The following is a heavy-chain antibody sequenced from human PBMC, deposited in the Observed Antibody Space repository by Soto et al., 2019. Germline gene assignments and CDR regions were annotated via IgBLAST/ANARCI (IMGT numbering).Heavy chain of an antibody. V-gene: IGHV1-69*01. D-gene: IGHD2-8*02. CDR2: IIPVFDTT. CDR1: GGTFSNYA. Sequence: QVQLVQSGAEVKKPGSSVKVSCKASGGTFSNYAVSWVRQAPGQGLEWMGVIIPVFDTTYYAQKFQGRVTITADESASTAYMQLSSLRSEDPGVYYCTKGGYCNAGVCYRAVDDWGPGTLVTVSS. J-gene: IGHJ4*02. CDR3: TKGGYCNAGVCYRAVDD.